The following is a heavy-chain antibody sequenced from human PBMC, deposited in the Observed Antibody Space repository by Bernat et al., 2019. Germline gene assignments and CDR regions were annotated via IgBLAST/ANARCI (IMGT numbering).Heavy chain of an antibody. Sequence: QVQLVESGGGVVQPGRSLRLSCAASGFTLSSHVMHWVRQAPGKGLEWVAAISKDGSKEYYADSVKGRFTISRDNSKNTVDLQINGLRAEDTTVYYCARGTPPYYFDAWGQGALVTVSS. CDR2: ISKDGSKE. V-gene: IGHV3-30*01. D-gene: IGHD2-15*01. CDR3: ARGTPPYYFDA. CDR1: GFTLSSHV. J-gene: IGHJ4*02.